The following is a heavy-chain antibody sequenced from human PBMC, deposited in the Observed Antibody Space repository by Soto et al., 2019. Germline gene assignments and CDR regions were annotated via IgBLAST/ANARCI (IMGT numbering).Heavy chain of an antibody. CDR1: GFTFSSYG. V-gene: IGHV3-33*01. J-gene: IGHJ6*03. CDR2: IWYDGSNK. CDR3: ARDKGIAAATGRDDYYYYYMDV. Sequence: GGSPGLSCAASGFTFSSYGMHWVRQAPGKGLEWVAVIWYDGSNKYYADSVKGRFTISRDNSKNTLYLQMNSLRAEDTAVYYCARDKGIAAATGRDDYYYYYMDVWGKGTTVTVSS. D-gene: IGHD6-13*01.